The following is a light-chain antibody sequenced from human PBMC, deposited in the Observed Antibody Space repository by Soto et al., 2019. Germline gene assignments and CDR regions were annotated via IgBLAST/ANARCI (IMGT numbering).Light chain of an antibody. V-gene: IGKV3-11*01. CDR3: QQRSNWPPGYT. CDR2: DAS. J-gene: IGKJ2*01. CDR1: QSISNY. Sequence: EIVLTQSPATLSLSPGERATLSCRASQSISNYLVWYQQKPGQAPRLLIYDASNRATGIPARFSGSGSGTDFTLTISSLEPEDFAVYYCQQRSNWPPGYTFGQGTKLEIK.